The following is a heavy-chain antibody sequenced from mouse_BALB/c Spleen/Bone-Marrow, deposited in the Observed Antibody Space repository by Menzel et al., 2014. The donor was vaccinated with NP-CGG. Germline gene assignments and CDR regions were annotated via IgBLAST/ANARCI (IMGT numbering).Heavy chain of an antibody. V-gene: IGHV1S41*01. CDR1: GYTFTNYW. Sequence: DLVKPGASVKLSCKASGYTFTNYWINWIKQRPGQGLEWIGCIAPGSGSTYYNEMFKGKATLTVDTSSSTAYIQLSSLSSEDSAVYFCARGIYYGNYVYAMDYWGQGTSVTVSS. CDR2: IAPGSGST. D-gene: IGHD2-1*01. J-gene: IGHJ4*01. CDR3: ARGIYYGNYVYAMDY.